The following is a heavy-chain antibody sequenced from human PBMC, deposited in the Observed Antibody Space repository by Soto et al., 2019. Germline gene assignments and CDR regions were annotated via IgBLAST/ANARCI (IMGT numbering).Heavy chain of an antibody. CDR1: GFTFSNSA. V-gene: IGHV3-23*01. Sequence: PGGSLRLSCAASGFTFSNSAMNWVRQAPGKRLEWVSSISGSGGTTYYADSVKGRFTISRDNSKNTLYLQMNSLRAEDTAVYYCAKAYGDYVFDYWGQGTLVTVSS. CDR3: AKAYGDYVFDY. J-gene: IGHJ4*02. D-gene: IGHD4-17*01. CDR2: ISGSGGTT.